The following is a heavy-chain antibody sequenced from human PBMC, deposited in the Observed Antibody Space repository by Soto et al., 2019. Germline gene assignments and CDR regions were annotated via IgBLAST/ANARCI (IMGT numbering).Heavy chain of an antibody. CDR2: INGDGSST. D-gene: IGHD2-15*01. J-gene: IGHJ6*02. Sequence: EVQLVESGGGLVQPGGSMRLSCAASGFTFSTYWMHWVRQAPGKGLVWVSRINGDGSSTSYADSVKGRFTISRDNAKNTLYLQMNSLGAEDTAVYYCARGYCCGGSCSPGGMDVWGQGTTVTVSS. CDR1: GFTFSTYW. CDR3: ARGYCCGGSCSPGGMDV. V-gene: IGHV3-74*01.